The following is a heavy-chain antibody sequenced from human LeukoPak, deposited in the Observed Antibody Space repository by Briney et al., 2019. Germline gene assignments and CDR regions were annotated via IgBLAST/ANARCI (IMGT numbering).Heavy chain of an antibody. Sequence: GGSLRLSCAASGFTVSNAWMSWVRQAPGKGLEGVGRVKSKTDGGTTDYAAPVEGRFTISRDDSKNKLFLQMNSMQTEDTAVYYCTTVRGSGNFGLDVWGQGTTVTVSS. V-gene: IGHV3-15*01. CDR2: VKSKTDGGTT. CDR3: TTVRGSGNFGLDV. J-gene: IGHJ6*02. CDR1: GFTVSNAW. D-gene: IGHD3-16*01.